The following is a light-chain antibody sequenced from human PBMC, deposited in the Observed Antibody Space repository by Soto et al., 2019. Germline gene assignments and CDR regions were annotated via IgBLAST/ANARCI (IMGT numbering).Light chain of an antibody. CDR1: QSLSSTY. V-gene: IGKV3-20*01. CDR2: GAS. CDR3: QQYVSSPGLT. J-gene: IGKJ4*01. Sequence: EIVLTQSPGTLSLSPGERATLSCRASQSLSSTYLAWYQQKPGQAPRLLIYGASSRATGIPDRFSGSASGADVTRTISRLEPEDCAVVYCQQYVSSPGLTFGGGTKVEIK.